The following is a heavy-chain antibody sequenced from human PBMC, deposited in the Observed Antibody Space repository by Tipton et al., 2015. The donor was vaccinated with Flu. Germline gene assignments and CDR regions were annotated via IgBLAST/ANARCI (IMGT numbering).Heavy chain of an antibody. CDR2: ITSSGGST. V-gene: IGHV3-23*01. Sequence: GSLRLSCVASGFTFSDYAMTWVRQAPGKGLEWVSGITSSGGSTFSADSVKGRFTVSRDNSKNTLCLQMNSLRAEDTAIYYCAKDLGAVAGTEWYLDLWGRGTLVTVSS. D-gene: IGHD6-19*01. CDR1: GFTFSDYA. CDR3: AKDLGAVAGTEWYLDL. J-gene: IGHJ2*01.